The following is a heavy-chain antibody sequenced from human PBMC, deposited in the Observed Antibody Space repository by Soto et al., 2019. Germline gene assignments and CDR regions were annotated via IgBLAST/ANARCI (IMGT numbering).Heavy chain of an antibody. CDR3: AKDRVPNDSSGYYSILTDS. CDR2: INAGNGNT. J-gene: IGHJ4*02. Sequence: ASVKVSCKASGYTFTISAMHWARKAPGQRLEWMGWINAGNGNTKYSQKFQGRVTITRDTSASTAYMELHSLRVEDTAVYYCAKDRVPNDSSGYYSILTDSWGQGTVVTVSS. CDR1: GYTFTISA. D-gene: IGHD3-22*01. V-gene: IGHV1-3*01.